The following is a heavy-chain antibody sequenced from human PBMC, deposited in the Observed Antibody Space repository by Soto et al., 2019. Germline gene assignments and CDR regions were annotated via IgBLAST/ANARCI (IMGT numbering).Heavy chain of an antibody. D-gene: IGHD3-22*01. CDR1: GGSISSGGYY. V-gene: IGHV4-31*03. Sequence: SETLSLTCTVSGGSISSGGYYWSWIRQHPGKGLEWIGYIYYSGSTYYNPSLKSRVTISVDTSKNQFSLKLSSVTAADTAVYFGATMSSSGYPLDYWGRGTLVTVPS. J-gene: IGHJ4*02. CDR3: ATMSSSGYPLDY. CDR2: IYYSGST.